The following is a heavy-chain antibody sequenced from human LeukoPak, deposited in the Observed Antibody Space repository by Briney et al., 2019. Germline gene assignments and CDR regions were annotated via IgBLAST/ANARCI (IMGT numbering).Heavy chain of an antibody. CDR1: GFTFSNAL. J-gene: IGHJ5*02. Sequence: GGALRLSCAASGFTFSNALMSGVRQAPGKGREGVGRIKSKTDGGTTDYAARVKGRFTISRDDSKNTVYVQMNTLKTETPPVYSCPKVPKPLPIHWFAPSGQGTPVTVSS. CDR3: PKVPKPLPIHWFAP. V-gene: IGHV3-15*01. CDR2: IKSKTDGGTT.